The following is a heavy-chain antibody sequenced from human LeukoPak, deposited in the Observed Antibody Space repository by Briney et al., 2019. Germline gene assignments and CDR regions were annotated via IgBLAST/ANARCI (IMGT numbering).Heavy chain of an antibody. CDR3: ARAWGGSGKFDY. D-gene: IGHD3-16*01. Sequence: SETLSLTCAVYGGSFSGYYWSWIRQPPGKGPEWIGEINHSGSTNYNPSLKSRVTISADTSKNQFSLKLSSVTAADTAVYYCARAWGGSGKFDYWGQGTLVTVSS. CDR1: GGSFSGYY. V-gene: IGHV4-34*01. J-gene: IGHJ4*02. CDR2: INHSGST.